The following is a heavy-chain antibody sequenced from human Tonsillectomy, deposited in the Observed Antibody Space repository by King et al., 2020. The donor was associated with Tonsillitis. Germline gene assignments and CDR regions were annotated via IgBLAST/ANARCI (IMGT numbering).Heavy chain of an antibody. Sequence: EQLVQSGGGLVKPGGSLRLSCAASGFTFSSYSMNWVRQAPGKGLEWVSSISSSSSYIFYADSVKGRVTISRDNAKNSLYLQMNGLRAEDTAVVYCARGGSPGSWYLDSWGQGALVTVSS. D-gene: IGHD2-15*01. CDR2: ISSSSSYI. CDR1: GFTFSSYS. CDR3: ARGGSPGSWYLDS. V-gene: IGHV3-21*01. J-gene: IGHJ4*02.